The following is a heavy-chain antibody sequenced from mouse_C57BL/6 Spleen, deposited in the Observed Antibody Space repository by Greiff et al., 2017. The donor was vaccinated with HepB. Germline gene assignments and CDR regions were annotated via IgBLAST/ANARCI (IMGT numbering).Heavy chain of an antibody. CDR3: SKLRHGV. CDR2: IDPENGDN. V-gene: IGHV14-4*01. J-gene: IGHJ1*03. CDR1: GFNIKDDY. Sequence: VQLQQSGPELVRPGASVKMSCTASGFNIKDDYMHWVKQRPEKGLEWIGWIDPENGDNEYASKIQGKATITAYTSSNTAYMQNSGLTSEDTADYYDSKLRHGVWGTVTTVTVSS. D-gene: IGHD1-2*01.